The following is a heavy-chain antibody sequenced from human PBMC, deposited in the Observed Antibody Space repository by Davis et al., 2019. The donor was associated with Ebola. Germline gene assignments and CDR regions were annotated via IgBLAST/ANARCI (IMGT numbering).Heavy chain of an antibody. J-gene: IGHJ6*02. CDR1: GYTFTSYD. D-gene: IGHD4-17*01. CDR3: ARYYGDFYYYGMDV. Sequence: ASVKVSCKASGYTFTSYDINWVRQATGQGLEWMGWMNPNSGNTGYAQKFQGRVTMTRNTSISTAYMELSSLRSEDTAVYYCARYYGDFYYYGMDVWGQGTTATVSS. CDR2: MNPNSGNT. V-gene: IGHV1-8*01.